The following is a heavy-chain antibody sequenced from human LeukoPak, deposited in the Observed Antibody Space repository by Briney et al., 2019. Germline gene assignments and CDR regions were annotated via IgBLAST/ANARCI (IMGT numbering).Heavy chain of an antibody. CDR2: ISWNSANI. CDR3: AKDIEPSIAVTGRDGMDV. J-gene: IGHJ6*02. D-gene: IGHD6-19*01. CDR1: GFTFADYA. Sequence: GGSLRLSCAASGFTFADYAMHWVREAPGKGLEWGSGISWNSANIGYVDSVKGRFTISRDNAKNSLYLQMNSLRAEDTALYYCAKDIEPSIAVTGRDGMDVWGQGTTVIVSS. V-gene: IGHV3-9*01.